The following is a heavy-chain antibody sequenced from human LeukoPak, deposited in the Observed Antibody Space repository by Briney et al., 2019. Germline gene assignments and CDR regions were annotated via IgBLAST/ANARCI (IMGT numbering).Heavy chain of an antibody. CDR1: GFTFRSYG. CDR3: AKKWPRWLQLFHYFDY. V-gene: IGHV3-30*02. Sequence: GGSLRLSCAASGFTFRSYGMHWVRQAPGKGLEWVAFIRYDGSNKYYADSVKGRFTISRDNSKNTLYLQMNSLRAEDTAVYYCAKKWPRWLQLFHYFDYWGQGTLVTVSS. D-gene: IGHD5-24*01. CDR2: IRYDGSNK. J-gene: IGHJ4*02.